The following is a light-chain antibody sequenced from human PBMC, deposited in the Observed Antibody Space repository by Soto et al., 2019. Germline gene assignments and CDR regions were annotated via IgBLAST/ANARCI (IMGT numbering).Light chain of an antibody. Sequence: IQMTQSPSSLSASVGDRVTITCRASQTISTYLSWYQQKSGKAPKLLIYAASTLQSGVPSRFSGSGSGTDFTLTISSLQPEDFATYHCQQSYSSPRTFGQGTKVDIK. V-gene: IGKV1-39*01. J-gene: IGKJ1*01. CDR1: QTISTY. CDR3: QQSYSSPRT. CDR2: AAS.